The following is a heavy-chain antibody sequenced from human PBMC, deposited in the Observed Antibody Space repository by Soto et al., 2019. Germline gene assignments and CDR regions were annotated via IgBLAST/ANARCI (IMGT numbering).Heavy chain of an antibody. CDR1: GYTFTXYX. V-gene: IGHV1-18*01. CDR3: XXXXXXXSDY. J-gene: IGHJ4*02. CDR2: ISAYNGNT. Sequence: QVQLVQSGAEVKKPGASVKVSCKASGYTFTXYXXSWVRQAPGQGLEWMGWISAYNGNTNYAQKXXXXXXXXXXXXXXXXXXXXXXXXXXXXXXXXXXXXXXXXSDYWGQGTLVTVSS.